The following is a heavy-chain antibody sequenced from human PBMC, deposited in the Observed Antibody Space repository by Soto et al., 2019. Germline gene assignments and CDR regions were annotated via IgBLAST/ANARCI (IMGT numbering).Heavy chain of an antibody. D-gene: IGHD1-26*01. CDR3: ARGVGAYRFDY. J-gene: IGHJ4*02. CDR1: GGSLSSGDYY. V-gene: IGHV4-30-4*01. Sequence: QVQLQESGPGLVKPSQTLSLTCTVSGGSLSSGDYYWSWIRQPPAEGLEWIGYIYYSGSTYYNPSVRGRVTISVGTSKNQLSLKLSSVTAADTAVYYCARGVGAYRFDYWGQGTLVTVSS. CDR2: IYYSGST.